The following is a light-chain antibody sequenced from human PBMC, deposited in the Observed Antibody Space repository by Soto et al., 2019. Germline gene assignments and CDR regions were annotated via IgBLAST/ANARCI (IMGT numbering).Light chain of an antibody. V-gene: IGKV1-6*01. CDR2: AAS. CDR3: QQSYDTPRT. J-gene: IGKJ1*01. Sequence: AIQMTQSPSSLSATVGDRVTITCRASQGIRNYLGWYQQKPGKAPKLLIYAASSLQSGVPSRFSGSGSGTDFTLTISSLQPEDFATYYCQQSYDTPRTFGQGTKVDI. CDR1: QGIRNY.